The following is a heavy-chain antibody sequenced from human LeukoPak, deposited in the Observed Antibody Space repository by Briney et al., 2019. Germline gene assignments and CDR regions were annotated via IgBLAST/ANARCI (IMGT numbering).Heavy chain of an antibody. D-gene: IGHD2-2*01. CDR3: ARPRGVVPAAVEHTSGCYYISPFYY. V-gene: IGHV3-33*01. CDR2: IWYDGSNK. J-gene: IGHJ4*02. CDR1: GFTFSSYG. Sequence: GRSLRLSCAASGFTFSSYGMHWVRQAPGKGLEWVAVIWYDGSNKYYADSVKGRFTISRDNSKNTLYLQMNSLRAEDTAVYYCARPRGVVPAAVEHTSGCYYISPFYYWGQGTLVTVSS.